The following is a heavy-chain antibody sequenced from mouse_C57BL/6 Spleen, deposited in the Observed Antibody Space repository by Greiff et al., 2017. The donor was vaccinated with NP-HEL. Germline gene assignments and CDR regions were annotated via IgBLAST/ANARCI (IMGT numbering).Heavy chain of an antibody. J-gene: IGHJ4*01. D-gene: IGHD4-1*01. V-gene: IGHV1-19*01. CDR2: INPYNGGT. CDR1: GYTFTDYY. Sequence: EVQLQQSGPVLVKPGASVKMSCKASGYTFTDYYMNWVKQSHGKSLEWIGVINPYNGGTSYNQKFKGKATLTVDKSSSTAYMELNSLTSEDSAVYYCARRWDPFYAMDYWGQGTSVTVSS. CDR3: ARRWDPFYAMDY.